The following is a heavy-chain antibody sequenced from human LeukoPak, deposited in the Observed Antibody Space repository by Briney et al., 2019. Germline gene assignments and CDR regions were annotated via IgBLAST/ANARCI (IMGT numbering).Heavy chain of an antibody. D-gene: IGHD3-9*01. Sequence: GGSLRLSCAASGFTVSSNYMSWVRQAPGKGLEWVSVIYSGGSTYYADSVKGRFTISRDNAKNSLYLQMNSLRAEDTAVYYCARDLIGDILTASLSYGYWGQGTLVTVSS. J-gene: IGHJ4*02. CDR2: IYSGGST. CDR3: ARDLIGDILTASLSYGY. CDR1: GFTVSSNY. V-gene: IGHV3-53*01.